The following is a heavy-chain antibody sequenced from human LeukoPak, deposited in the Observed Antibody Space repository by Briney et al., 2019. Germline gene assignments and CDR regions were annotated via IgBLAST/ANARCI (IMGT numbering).Heavy chain of an antibody. CDR2: ISSSGSTI. Sequence: GGSLRLSCAASGFTFSDYYMSWIRQAPGKGLEWVSYISSSGSTIYYADSVKGRFTISRDNAKNSLYLQMNSLRAEDTAVYYCARDLTMVREVIYYWGQGTLVTVSS. V-gene: IGHV3-11*01. CDR3: ARDLTMVREVIYY. D-gene: IGHD3-10*01. J-gene: IGHJ4*02. CDR1: GFTFSDYY.